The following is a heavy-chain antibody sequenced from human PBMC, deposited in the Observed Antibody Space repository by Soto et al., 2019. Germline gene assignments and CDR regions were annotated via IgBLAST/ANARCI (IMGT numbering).Heavy chain of an antibody. J-gene: IGHJ4*02. CDR1: GYTFTSYY. Sequence: QVQPVQSGAEVKKPGASVKVSCKASGYTFTSYYMHWVRQAPGQGLEWMGIINPSGGSTSYAQKFQGRVTMTRDTSTSTVYMELSSLRSEDTAVYYCARDLGHSQAFGPFDYWGQGTLVTVSS. CDR2: INPSGGST. D-gene: IGHD2-15*01. CDR3: ARDLGHSQAFGPFDY. V-gene: IGHV1-46*01.